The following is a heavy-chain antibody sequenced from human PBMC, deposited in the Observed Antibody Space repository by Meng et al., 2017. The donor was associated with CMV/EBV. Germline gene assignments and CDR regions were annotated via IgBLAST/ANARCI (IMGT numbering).Heavy chain of an antibody. CDR3: AKGAGPFSITIFGVVTNGAPGY. CDR2: IYSGGSST. Sequence: GESLKISCAASGFTFSSYAMSWVRQAPGKGLEWVSIIYSGGSSTYYADSVKGRFTISRDNSKNTLYLQMNSLRAEDTAVYYCAKGAGPFSITIFGVVTNGAPGYWDQGTLVTVSS. CDR1: GFTFSSYA. D-gene: IGHD3-3*01. V-gene: IGHV3-23*03. J-gene: IGHJ4*02.